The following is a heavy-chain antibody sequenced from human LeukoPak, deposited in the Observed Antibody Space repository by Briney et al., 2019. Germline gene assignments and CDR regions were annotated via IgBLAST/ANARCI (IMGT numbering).Heavy chain of an antibody. V-gene: IGHV1-24*01. J-gene: IGHJ5*02. Sequence: ASVKVSFKVSGYTLTELSMHWVRQAPGKGLEWMGGFDPEDGETIYAQKFQGRVTMTEGTSTDTAYMELSSLRSEDTAVYYCATVNPTTYYYDSSGYFWFDPWGQGTLVTVSS. CDR3: ATVNPTTYYYDSSGYFWFDP. D-gene: IGHD3-22*01. CDR1: GYTLTELS. CDR2: FDPEDGET.